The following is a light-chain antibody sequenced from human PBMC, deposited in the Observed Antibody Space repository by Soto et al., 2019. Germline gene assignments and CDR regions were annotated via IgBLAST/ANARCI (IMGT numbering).Light chain of an antibody. J-gene: IGLJ1*01. V-gene: IGLV2-23*01. CDR2: DAF. Sequence: QSALSQPASVSGSPGQSIAISCTGTSSDVGSSNLVSWYQQHPGKAPKLMIYDAFRRPSGVSDRFSGSRSGNTASLTISGLQSEDEADYYCCAYAGSNTYVFGTGTKVTVL. CDR3: CAYAGSNTYV. CDR1: SSDVGSSNL.